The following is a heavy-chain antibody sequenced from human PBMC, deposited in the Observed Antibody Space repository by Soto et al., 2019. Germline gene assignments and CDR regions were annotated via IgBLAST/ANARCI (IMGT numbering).Heavy chain of an antibody. J-gene: IGHJ6*03. CDR1: GFSFSDYG. D-gene: IGHD1-20*01. CDR2: IWYYGSNK. Sequence: QVQLVESGGGVVQPGRSLRLSCAASGFSFSDYGMHWVRQAPGKGREWVALIWYYGSNKYYDYSVKGRFTIARDNSKNTLFLQMNSLSVEDTAVYYCARGSHNWNSREFDFYYNLDVWGQGTTVTVSS. CDR3: ARGSHNWNSREFDFYYNLDV. V-gene: IGHV3-33*01.